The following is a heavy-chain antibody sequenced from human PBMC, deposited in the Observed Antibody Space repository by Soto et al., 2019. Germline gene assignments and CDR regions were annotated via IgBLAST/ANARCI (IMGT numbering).Heavy chain of an antibody. J-gene: IGHJ4*02. V-gene: IGHV3-48*02. D-gene: IGHD1-26*01. CDR1: GFSFSTYS. CDR2: ISSSSSTV. Sequence: EVQLVESGGGLEQPGGSLRLSCAASGFSFSTYSMNWVRQAPGTGLEWVSYISSSSSTVYYADSVKGRFTISRDNAKNALYLQMNSLRDEDTAVYYCTRESTSTLGIVGAIYGDHWGQGTLVTVSS. CDR3: TRESTSTLGIVGAIYGDH.